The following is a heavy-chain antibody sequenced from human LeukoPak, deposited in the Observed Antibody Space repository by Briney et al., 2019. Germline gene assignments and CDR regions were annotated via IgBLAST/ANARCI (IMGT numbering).Heavy chain of an antibody. CDR2: IYYSGGT. V-gene: IGHV4-59*01. CDR3: ARDLDGSVGY. D-gene: IGHD3-10*01. J-gene: IGHJ4*02. CDR1: GGSISSYY. Sequence: PSETLSLTCTVSGGSISSYYWSWIRQPPGKGLEWIGYIYYSGGTNYNPSLKSRVTISVDTSKNQFSLKLSSVTAADTAVYYCARDLDGSVGYWGQGTLVTVSS.